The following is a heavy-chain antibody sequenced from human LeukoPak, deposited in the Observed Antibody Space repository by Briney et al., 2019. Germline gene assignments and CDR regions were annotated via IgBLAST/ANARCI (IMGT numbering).Heavy chain of an antibody. J-gene: IGHJ4*02. D-gene: IGHD6-19*01. CDR1: GGSFSGYY. V-gene: IGHV4-34*01. Sequence: SETLSLTCAVYGGSFSGYYWSWIRQPPGKGLEWIGEINHSGSTNYNPSLKSRVTISVVTSKNQFSLKLSSVTAADTAVYYCARKKQWLSYYFDYWGQGTLVTASS. CDR3: ARKKQWLSYYFDY. CDR2: INHSGST.